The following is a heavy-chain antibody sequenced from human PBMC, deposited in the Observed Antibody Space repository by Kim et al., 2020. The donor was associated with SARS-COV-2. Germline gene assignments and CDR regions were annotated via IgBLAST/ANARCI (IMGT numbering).Heavy chain of an antibody. CDR3: AYVYYDFWSGSQTLFDY. D-gene: IGHD3-3*01. V-gene: IGHV4-34*01. CDR2: INHSGST. CDR1: GGSFSGYY. Sequence: SETLSLTCAVNGGSFSGYYWSWIRQPPGKGLEWIGEINHSGSTNYNPSLKSRVTISVDTSKNQFSLKLSSVTAADTAVYYCAYVYYDFWSGSQTLFDYWGQGTLVTVSS. J-gene: IGHJ4*02.